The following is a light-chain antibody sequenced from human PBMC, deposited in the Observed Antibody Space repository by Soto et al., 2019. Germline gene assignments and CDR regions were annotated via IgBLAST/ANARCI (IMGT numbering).Light chain of an antibody. V-gene: IGLV2-14*01. CDR2: EVS. J-gene: IGLJ1*01. Sequence: QSALTQPASVSGSPGQSITISCTGTSSDVGGYNYVSWYQQQAGKAPKLIIHEVSNRPSGVSNRFSGSKSGNMASLTISGLQAEDEADYYCDSYTSSRAYVFGIGTKVTVL. CDR3: DSYTSSRAYV. CDR1: SSDVGGYNY.